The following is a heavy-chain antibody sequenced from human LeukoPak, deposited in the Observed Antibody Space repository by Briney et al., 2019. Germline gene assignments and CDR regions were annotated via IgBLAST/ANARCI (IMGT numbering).Heavy chain of an antibody. CDR1: GFTFSSYS. Sequence: GGSLRLSCAASGFTFSSYSMNWVRQAPGKGLGWVSSISSSSSYIYYADSVKGRFTISRDNARNSLYLQMNTLRAEDTAVYSCARGADGVSSNSRGWFDPWGQGTLVTVSS. CDR3: ARGADGVSSNSRGWFDP. V-gene: IGHV3-21*01. CDR2: ISSSSSYI. D-gene: IGHD2-15*01. J-gene: IGHJ5*02.